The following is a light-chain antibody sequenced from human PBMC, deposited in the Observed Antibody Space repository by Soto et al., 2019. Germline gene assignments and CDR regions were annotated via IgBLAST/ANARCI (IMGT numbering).Light chain of an antibody. J-gene: IGKJ5*01. CDR2: GAS. V-gene: IGKV3-20*01. CDR3: QQYGGAPIT. Sequence: IVLTQSPGTLSLSPGDTVTLSCRASQSVTTRLAWYQHKPGQAPTLLMSGASNMASGVPVRFSGSGYGTDFTLTITRLEPEDFALYYCQQYGGAPITFGLGTRLEIK. CDR1: QSVTTR.